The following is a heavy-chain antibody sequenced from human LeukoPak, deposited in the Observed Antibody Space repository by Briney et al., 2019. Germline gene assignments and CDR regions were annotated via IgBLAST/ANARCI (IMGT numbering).Heavy chain of an antibody. J-gene: IGHJ6*03. Sequence: GGSLRLSCAASGFTFSSYAMHWVRQAPGKGLEWVAVISYDGSNKYYADSVRGRFSVSRDNAKNSVFLQMNGLRAEDTATYYCARTDTKSYGSAYMDVWGKGTTVIVSS. V-gene: IGHV3-30-3*01. D-gene: IGHD3-10*01. CDR2: ISYDGSNK. CDR3: ARTDTKSYGSAYMDV. CDR1: GFTFSSYA.